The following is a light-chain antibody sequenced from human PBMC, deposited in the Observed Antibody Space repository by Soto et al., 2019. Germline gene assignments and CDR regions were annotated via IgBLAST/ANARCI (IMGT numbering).Light chain of an antibody. J-gene: IGKJ5*01. Sequence: EVVLTQSPATLSLSPGEGATLSCRASQSIGNYLAWYQQKPGQAPRLLIYDASNRATGIPARFSGSGSGTDFTLTISSLEPEDFAVYYCQQRNVWPPVTFGQGTRLENK. CDR2: DAS. V-gene: IGKV3-11*01. CDR1: QSIGNY. CDR3: QQRNVWPPVT.